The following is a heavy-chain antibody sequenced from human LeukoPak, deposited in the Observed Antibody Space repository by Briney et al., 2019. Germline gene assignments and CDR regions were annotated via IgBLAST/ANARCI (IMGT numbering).Heavy chain of an antibody. J-gene: IGHJ6*02. V-gene: IGHV1-69*04. CDR1: GGTFSSYA. CDR3: ARDRGAVPAAPTYYYYGMDV. CDR2: IIPILGIA. Sequence: ASVKVSCKASGGTFSSYAISWVRQAPGQGLEWRGRIIPILGIANYAQKFQGRVTITADKSTSTAYMELSSLRSEDTAVYYCARDRGAVPAAPTYYYYGMDVWGQGTTVTVSS. D-gene: IGHD2-2*01.